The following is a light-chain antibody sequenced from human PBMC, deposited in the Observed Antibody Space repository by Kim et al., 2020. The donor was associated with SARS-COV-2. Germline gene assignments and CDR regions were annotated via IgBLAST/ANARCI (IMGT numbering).Light chain of an antibody. CDR1: QSISNH. J-gene: IGKJ4*02. CDR2: AAS. V-gene: IGKV1-17*03. Sequence: CASVGDRVPITGRASQSISNHLAWFQQKPGKVPKRLIDAASSLQSGVPSRFSGSGSGTEFTLTISSLQPEDFATYYCLQHNTYPLTFGGGTRVEI. CDR3: LQHNTYPLT.